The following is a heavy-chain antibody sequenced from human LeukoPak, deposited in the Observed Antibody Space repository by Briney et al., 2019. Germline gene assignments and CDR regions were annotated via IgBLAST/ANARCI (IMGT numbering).Heavy chain of an antibody. J-gene: IGHJ4*02. D-gene: IGHD1-26*01. Sequence: SETLSLTCTVSGGSISSYYWSWIRQPAGKGLEWIGRIYTSGSTNYNPSLKSRVTMSVDTSKNQFSLKLSSMTAADTAVYYCARGSWWEPTSMFDYWGQGTLVTVSS. V-gene: IGHV4-4*07. CDR2: IYTSGST. CDR1: GGSISSYY. CDR3: ARGSWWEPTSMFDY.